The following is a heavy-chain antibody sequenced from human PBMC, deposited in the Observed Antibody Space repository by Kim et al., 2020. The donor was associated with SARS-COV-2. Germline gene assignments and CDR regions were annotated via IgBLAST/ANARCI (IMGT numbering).Heavy chain of an antibody. D-gene: IGHD2-2*01. CDR1: GYTFTDYY. J-gene: IGHJ6*01. CDR3: AVADCRSSIVSRRSVFYGM. Sequence: ASVKVSCKASGYTFTDYYMHWVRQAPGQGLEWVGWIDPKNGGTNCVQRFQGRVTMTRDTSISTAYMELTRLTSDDTAVYFCAVADCRSSIVSRRSVFYGM. CDR2: IDPKNGGT. V-gene: IGHV1-2*02.